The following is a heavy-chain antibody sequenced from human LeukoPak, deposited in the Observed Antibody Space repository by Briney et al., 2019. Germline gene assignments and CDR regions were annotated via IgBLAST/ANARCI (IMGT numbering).Heavy chain of an antibody. V-gene: IGHV4-4*08. Sequence: SETLSLTCTVSGGFTSPYKWNWIRQPPGKELEWIGFVYNGGTTSYNPSLKNRVTISADTSKSQFSLRLTSVTAADTAVYYCARDRAYQSVVVTLYYFDYWGQGTLVTVSS. CDR3: ARDRAYQSVVVTLYYFDY. D-gene: IGHD3-22*01. CDR1: GGFTSPYK. J-gene: IGHJ4*02. CDR2: VYNGGTT.